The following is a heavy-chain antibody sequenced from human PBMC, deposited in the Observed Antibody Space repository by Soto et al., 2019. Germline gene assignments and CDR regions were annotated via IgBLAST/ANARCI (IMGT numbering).Heavy chain of an antibody. Sequence: SETLSLTCAVSGGSISSGGYSWSWIRQPPGKGLEWIGYIYHSGSTYYNPSLKSRVTISVDTSKNQFSLKLSSVTAADTAVYYCARRELTGAFDIWGQGTMVTVSS. V-gene: IGHV4-30-2*01. D-gene: IGHD1-26*01. CDR1: GGSISSGGYS. CDR2: IYHSGST. J-gene: IGHJ3*02. CDR3: ARRELTGAFDI.